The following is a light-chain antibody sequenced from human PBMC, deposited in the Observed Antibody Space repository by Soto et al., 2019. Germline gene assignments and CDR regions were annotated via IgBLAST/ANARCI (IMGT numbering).Light chain of an antibody. CDR1: QSIGTY. V-gene: IGKV3-15*01. CDR2: GSS. Sequence: EIVLTQSPGTLSLSPGERATLSGRASQSIGTYLAWYQHKPGQAPRLLIYGSSFRATGVPARFSGSGFGTDFTLTISSLQSEDFVVYYCQQYNNWPRTFGQGTKVDIK. CDR3: QQYNNWPRT. J-gene: IGKJ1*01.